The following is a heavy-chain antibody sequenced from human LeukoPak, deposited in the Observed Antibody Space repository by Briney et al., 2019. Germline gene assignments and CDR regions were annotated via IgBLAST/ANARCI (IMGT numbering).Heavy chain of an antibody. V-gene: IGHV3-30-3*01. Sequence: GGSLRLSCAASGFTFSSYAMHWVRQAPGKGLEWVAVISYDGSNKYYADSVKGRFTISRDNSKNTLYLQMNSLRAEDTAVYYCARDRAPIVVVPAAMLIWGQGTLVTVSS. CDR2: ISYDGSNK. J-gene: IGHJ4*02. CDR1: GFTFSSYA. D-gene: IGHD2-2*01. CDR3: ARDRAPIVVVPAAMLI.